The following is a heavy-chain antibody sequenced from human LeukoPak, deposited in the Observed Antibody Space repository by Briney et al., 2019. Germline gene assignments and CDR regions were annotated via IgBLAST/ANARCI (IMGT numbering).Heavy chain of an antibody. J-gene: IGHJ4*02. Sequence: PRGSLRLSCAASGFTFSYDGMHWVRQAPGKGLECGAFIRNNESKKFYGDSVKGRFTISRDNSKNTLYLQMTSLRTEDTAVYYCAKSHLPNAYSGTYYCDYWGQGTLVTVSS. CDR3: AKSHLPNAYSGTYYCDY. CDR1: GFTFSYDG. D-gene: IGHD1-26*01. CDR2: IRNNESKK. V-gene: IGHV3-30*02.